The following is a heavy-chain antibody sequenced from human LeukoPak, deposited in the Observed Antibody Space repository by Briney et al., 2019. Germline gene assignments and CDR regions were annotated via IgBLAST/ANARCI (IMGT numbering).Heavy chain of an antibody. J-gene: IGHJ4*02. D-gene: IGHD6-13*01. CDR1: GFTFSSYS. CDR3: ARDRSIAAAGRWGFGY. CDR2: ISYDGSNK. V-gene: IGHV3-30*03. Sequence: GGSLRLSCAASGFTFSSYSMNWVRQAPGKGLEWVAVISYDGSNKYYADSVKGRFTISRDNSKNTLYLQMNSLRAEDTAVYYCARDRSIAAAGRWGFGYWGQGTLVTVSS.